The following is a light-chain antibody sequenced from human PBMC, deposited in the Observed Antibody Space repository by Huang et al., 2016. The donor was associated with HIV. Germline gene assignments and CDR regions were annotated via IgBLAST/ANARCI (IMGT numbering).Light chain of an antibody. J-gene: IGKJ2*01. Sequence: EIVLTQSPGTLSLSPGERATLSCRASQSVSSSYLAWYQQKPGQAPRLLSYGASSRATGIPDRCSGSGSGTDFTLTISRLEPEDFAVYYCQQYGSSPRTFGQGTKLEIK. CDR3: QQYGSSPRT. CDR1: QSVSSSY. CDR2: GAS. V-gene: IGKV3-20*01.